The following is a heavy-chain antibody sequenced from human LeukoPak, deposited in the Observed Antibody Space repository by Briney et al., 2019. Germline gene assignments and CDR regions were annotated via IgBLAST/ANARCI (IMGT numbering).Heavy chain of an antibody. Sequence: PSETLSLTCTVSGGSISSSSYYWGWIRQPPGKGLEWIGSIYYSGSTYYNPSLKSRVTISVDTSKNQFSLKLSSVTAADTAVYYCARQWQRVPLDPWGQGTLVTVPS. CDR3: ARQWQRVPLDP. J-gene: IGHJ5*02. CDR1: GGSISSSSYY. CDR2: IYYSGST. D-gene: IGHD6-25*01. V-gene: IGHV4-39*01.